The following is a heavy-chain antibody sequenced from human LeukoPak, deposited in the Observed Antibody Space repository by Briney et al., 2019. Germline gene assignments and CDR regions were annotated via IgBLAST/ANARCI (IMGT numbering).Heavy chain of an antibody. CDR2: ISDSGGST. J-gene: IGHJ4*02. Sequence: GGSLRLSCAASGFTFSSYAMSWFRQAPGKGLEWVSFISDSGGSTYYADSVKGRFTISRDNSKNTLYLQMSSLRAGDTAIYYCAKDASARPSDYWGPGTLVTVSS. D-gene: IGHD3-3*01. V-gene: IGHV3-23*01. CDR1: GFTFSSYA. CDR3: AKDASARPSDY.